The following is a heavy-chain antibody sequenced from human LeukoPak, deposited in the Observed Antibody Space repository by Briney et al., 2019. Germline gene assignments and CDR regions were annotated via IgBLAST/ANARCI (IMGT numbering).Heavy chain of an antibody. CDR2: ISGSGGST. J-gene: IGHJ3*02. CDR1: RFTVSSNY. V-gene: IGHV3-23*01. Sequence: GGSLRLSCTAYRFTVSSNYMSWVRQAPGKGLEWISAISGSGGSTYYADSVKGRFTISRDNSKNTLYLQMNSLRAEDTAVYYCAKGIVVVPAGMGQAFAIWGQRTMVTVSS. CDR3: AKGIVVVPAGMGQAFAI. D-gene: IGHD2-2*01.